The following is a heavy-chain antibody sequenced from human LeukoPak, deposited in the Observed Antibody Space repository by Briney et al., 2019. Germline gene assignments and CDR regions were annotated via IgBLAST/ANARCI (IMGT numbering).Heavy chain of an antibody. J-gene: IGHJ4*02. CDR2: ISTTGSTI. Sequence: PGGSLRLSCAASGFIFSSYSMNWVRQAPGKGLEWVSYISTTGSTIYYADSVKGRFTISGDNAKNSLYLQMNSLRDEDTAVYYCARDRSSSGYYPFDYWGQGTLVTVSS. CDR3: ARDRSSSGYYPFDY. D-gene: IGHD3-22*01. CDR1: GFIFSSYS. V-gene: IGHV3-48*02.